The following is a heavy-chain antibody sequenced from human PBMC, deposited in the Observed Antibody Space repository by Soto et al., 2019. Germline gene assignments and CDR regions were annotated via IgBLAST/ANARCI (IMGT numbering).Heavy chain of an antibody. Sequence: XGTLRLSLQAARFTFSRVSMNWVRQVPGKGLEWVASISSASSETWYADSVKGRFIISRDNDQNSLFLQMNTLRPEDSAIYYCARVADWGPGTQVTVSS. J-gene: IGHJ4*02. CDR1: RFTFSRVS. CDR3: ARVAD. V-gene: IGHV3-21*01. CDR2: ISSASSET.